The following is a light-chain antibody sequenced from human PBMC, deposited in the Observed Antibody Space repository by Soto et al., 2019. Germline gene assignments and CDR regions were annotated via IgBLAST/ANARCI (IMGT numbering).Light chain of an antibody. CDR2: GAS. V-gene: IGKV3-20*01. Sequence: EIVLTQSPGTLSLSPGERATLSCRASQSVSSSYLAWYQQKPGQAPRHLIYGASSRATGTPDRFSGSGSGTDFTLTISRLETEDFAVYYCQQYGSSLWTFGQGTKVEIK. CDR3: QQYGSSLWT. CDR1: QSVSSSY. J-gene: IGKJ1*01.